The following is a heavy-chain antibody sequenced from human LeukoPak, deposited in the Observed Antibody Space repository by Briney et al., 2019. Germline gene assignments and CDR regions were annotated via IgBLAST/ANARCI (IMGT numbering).Heavy chain of an antibody. CDR1: GFTLINYA. D-gene: IGHD2-15*01. CDR3: APLRLSDHFDY. V-gene: IGHV3-23*01. CDR2: ISDSGGNT. Sequence: PGGSVRLSCSASGFTLINYAMSWVRLAPGKGLEWISAISDSGGNTYSADSVQGRFTISRDHSKHTLYLQMNSLRAEDTAVYYSAPLRLSDHFDYWGQGTLVTVSS. J-gene: IGHJ4*02.